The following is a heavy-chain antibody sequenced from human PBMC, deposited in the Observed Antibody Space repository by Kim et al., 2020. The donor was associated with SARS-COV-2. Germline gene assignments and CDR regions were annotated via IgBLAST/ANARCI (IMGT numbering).Heavy chain of an antibody. V-gene: IGHV3-11*06. D-gene: IGHD2-2*01. J-gene: IGHJ4*02. CDR3: AREDGYCSSTSCYDHYFDY. Sequence: KGRFTISRDNAKNSRYLQMNSRRAEDTAVYYCAREDGYCSSTSCYDHYFDYWGQGTLVTVSS.